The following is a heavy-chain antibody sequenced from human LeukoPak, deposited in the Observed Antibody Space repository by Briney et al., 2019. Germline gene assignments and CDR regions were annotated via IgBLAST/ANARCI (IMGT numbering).Heavy chain of an antibody. V-gene: IGHV3-66*01. J-gene: IGHJ4*02. Sequence: GGSLRLSCAASGVTVSGNYMSWVRQAPGEGLEWVAGIYSVGSTAYSDSVKGRCAISRDNSKNTLYIQMHSLRAEDTAVYYCARSPPFRQQLVTPTYYFDYWGQGTLVTVSS. CDR2: IYSVGST. D-gene: IGHD6-13*01. CDR1: GVTVSGNY. CDR3: ARSPPFRQQLVTPTYYFDY.